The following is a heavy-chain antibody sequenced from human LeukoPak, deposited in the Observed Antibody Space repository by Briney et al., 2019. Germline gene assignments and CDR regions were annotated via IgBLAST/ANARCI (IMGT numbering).Heavy chain of an antibody. CDR1: GFTFNTHG. CDR2: VEHDGTK. CDR3: VRDHYYGSGIYAMDV. Sequence: GGSLRLSCATSGFTFNTHGMHWVRQASGKGPEWVAFVEHDGTKKYLDSVKGRFTISRDDSKNTLYVQMNSLRVEDTAVYYCVRDHYYGSGIYAMDVWGQGTTVTVSS. D-gene: IGHD3-10*01. V-gene: IGHV3-33*05. J-gene: IGHJ6*02.